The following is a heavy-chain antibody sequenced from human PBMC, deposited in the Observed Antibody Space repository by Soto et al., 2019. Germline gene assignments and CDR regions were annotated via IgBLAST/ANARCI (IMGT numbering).Heavy chain of an antibody. CDR2: IYPGDSDS. CDR1: GYSFTNYC. J-gene: IGHJ4*02. V-gene: IGHV5-51*01. D-gene: IGHD5-18*01. Sequence: PGESLKISCHGSGYSFTNYCIGWVVQMPGKGLEWMWIIYPGDSDSRYSPSFQGQVTISADKSISTAFLQWSSLKASDTAMYYCGRGDTAPSVDYWGQGTLVTVSS. CDR3: GRGDTAPSVDY.